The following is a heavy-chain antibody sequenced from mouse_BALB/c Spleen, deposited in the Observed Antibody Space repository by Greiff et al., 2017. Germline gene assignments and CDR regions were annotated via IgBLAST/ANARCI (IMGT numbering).Heavy chain of an antibody. CDR1: GYSITSGYY. J-gene: IGHJ4*01. CDR3: ALLLRYAMDY. Sequence: VQLQQSGPGLVKPSQSLSLTCSVTGYSITSGYYWNWIRQFPGNKLEWMGYISYDGSNNYNPSLKNRISITRDTSKNQFFLKLNSVTTEDTATYYCALLLRYAMDYWGQGTSVTVSS. D-gene: IGHD2-10*01. V-gene: IGHV3-6*02. CDR2: ISYDGSN.